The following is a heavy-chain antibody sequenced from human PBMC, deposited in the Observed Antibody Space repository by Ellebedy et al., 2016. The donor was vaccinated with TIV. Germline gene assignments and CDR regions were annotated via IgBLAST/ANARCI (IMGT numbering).Heavy chain of an antibody. D-gene: IGHD4-23*01. CDR1: GGSIRGYS. J-gene: IGHJ4*02. Sequence: SETLSLXXTVSGGSIRGYSRTWIRQPPGKGLEWIGYISDSGSTNYNPSLKSRVTISIDTSKNQFSLKVSSVTAADTAVYYCARGARWSDYWGQGTLVTVS. CDR2: ISDSGST. V-gene: IGHV4-59*01. CDR3: ARGARWSDY.